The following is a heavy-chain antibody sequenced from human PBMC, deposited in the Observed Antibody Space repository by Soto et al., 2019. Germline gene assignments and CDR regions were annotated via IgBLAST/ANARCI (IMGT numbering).Heavy chain of an antibody. D-gene: IGHD4-17*01. V-gene: IGHV4-34*01. CDR2: INHSGST. CDR3: ARLQYGNHFDY. CDR1: GGSFSGYY. J-gene: IGHJ4*01. Sequence: SETLSLTCAVYGGSFSGYYWSWIRQPPGKGLEWIGEINHSGSTNYNPSLKSRVTISVDTSKNQFSLKLSSVTAADTAVYYCARLQYGNHFDYWGHGTLVTVSS.